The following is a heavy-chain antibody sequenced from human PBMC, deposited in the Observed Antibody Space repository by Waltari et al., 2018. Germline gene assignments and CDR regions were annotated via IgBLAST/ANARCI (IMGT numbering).Heavy chain of an antibody. CDR3: AREVFWSGSRALDY. CDR1: GGSISSYS. CDR2: IYTSGST. J-gene: IGHJ4*02. V-gene: IGHV4-4*07. D-gene: IGHD3-3*01. Sequence: QVQLQESGPGLVKPSETLSLTCTVSGGSISSYSWICIRQPAGKGLEWIGRIYTSGSTNYNPSLKSRVTMSVDTSKNQFSLKLSSVTAADTAVYYCAREVFWSGSRALDYWGQGTLVTVSS.